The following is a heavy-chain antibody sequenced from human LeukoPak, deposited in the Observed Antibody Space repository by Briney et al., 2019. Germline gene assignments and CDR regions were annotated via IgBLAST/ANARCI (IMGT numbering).Heavy chain of an antibody. V-gene: IGHV3-30*18. CDR3: AKDYYGSGSYYGLGYFDY. J-gene: IGHJ4*02. Sequence: PGGSLRLSCAASGFTFTNYGVHWVRQAPGKGLEWVAVISYDDGNIKYYADSVKGRFTISRDNSKNTLYLQMNSLRAEDTAVYYCAKDYYGSGSYYGLGYFDYWGQGTLVTVSS. D-gene: IGHD3-10*01. CDR2: ISYDDGNIK. CDR1: GFTFTNYG.